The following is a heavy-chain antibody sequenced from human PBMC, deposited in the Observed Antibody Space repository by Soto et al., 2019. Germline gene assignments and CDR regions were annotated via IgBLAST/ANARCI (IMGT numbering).Heavy chain of an antibody. Sequence: TLSLTCTVSGGSISSYYWSWIRQPPGKGLEWIGYIYYSGSTNYNPSLKSRVTISVDTSKNQFSLKLSSVTAADTAVYYCARDNLYGGTWYNWFDPWGQGTLVTVSS. D-gene: IGHD3-16*01. J-gene: IGHJ5*02. V-gene: IGHV4-59*01. CDR1: GGSISSYY. CDR2: IYYSGST. CDR3: ARDNLYGGTWYNWFDP.